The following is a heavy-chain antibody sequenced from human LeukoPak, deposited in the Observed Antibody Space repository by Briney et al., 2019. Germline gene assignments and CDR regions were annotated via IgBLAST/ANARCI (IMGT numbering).Heavy chain of an antibody. CDR3: ARDAGYGYDRFDY. Sequence: GGSLRLSCAASGFTFSSYWMAWVRQAPGKGLEWVANIKEDGSDKNYVESMKGRFTISRDNAKNSLYLQMNSLRVEDTAVYYCARDAGYGYDRFDYWGQGTQVTVSS. D-gene: IGHD5-18*01. J-gene: IGHJ4*02. V-gene: IGHV3-7*01. CDR1: GFTFSSYW. CDR2: IKEDGSDK.